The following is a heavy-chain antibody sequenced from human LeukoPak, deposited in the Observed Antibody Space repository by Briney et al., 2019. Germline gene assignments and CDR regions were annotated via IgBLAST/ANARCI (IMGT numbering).Heavy chain of an antibody. Sequence: GGSLRLSCAASGFTFSDYYMSWIRQAPGKGLEWVSYISSSGSTIYYADSVKGRSTISRDNAKNSLYLQMNSLRAEDTAVYYCARKAYYDFWSGLFFDYWGQGTLVTVSS. V-gene: IGHV3-11*04. D-gene: IGHD3-3*01. CDR3: ARKAYYDFWSGLFFDY. J-gene: IGHJ4*02. CDR2: ISSSGSTI. CDR1: GFTFSDYY.